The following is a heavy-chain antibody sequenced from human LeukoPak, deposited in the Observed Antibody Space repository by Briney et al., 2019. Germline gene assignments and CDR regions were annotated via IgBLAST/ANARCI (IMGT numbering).Heavy chain of an antibody. V-gene: IGHV3-64*04. J-gene: IGHJ6*02. CDR1: GFIFSSYA. D-gene: IGHD2-2*01. CDR2: ISFNGGNT. CDR3: ARDLEGVEVVPAAIPIYYYYGMDV. Sequence: PGGSLRLSCSASGFIFSSYAMHWVRQAPGKGLEYVSGISFNGGNTYFADSVKGRFTISRDNSKNTLYLQMNSLRAEDTAVYYCARDLEGVEVVPAAIPIYYYYGMDVWGQGTTVTVSS.